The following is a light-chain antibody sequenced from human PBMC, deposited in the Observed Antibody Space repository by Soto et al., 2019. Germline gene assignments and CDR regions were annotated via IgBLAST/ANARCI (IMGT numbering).Light chain of an antibody. V-gene: IGKV3-20*01. CDR1: QTVTNDY. J-gene: IGKJ5*01. CDR2: DAS. Sequence: EVMLKHSPGTLSLSPCERVTLSSSASQTVTNDYLAWYQQKDGQAPRLLIYDASTRATGVPDRFSGSGSGPEYTLTITRLEPEDFAVYYCQQYGSSSITFGQGTRLEI. CDR3: QQYGSSSIT.